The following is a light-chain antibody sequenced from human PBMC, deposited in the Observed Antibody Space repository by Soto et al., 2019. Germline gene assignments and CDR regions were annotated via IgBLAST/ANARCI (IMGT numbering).Light chain of an antibody. J-gene: IGKJ3*01. V-gene: IGKV1-5*03. CDR2: KAS. CDR3: QQYNTYSFT. CDR1: QTINNW. Sequence: DIQMTQSPSTLSASVGDRVTITCRASQTINNWLAWYQQKPGKAPKLLIYKASTLESGVPSRFSGGGFGTEFTLTISSLQPDDFATYYCQQYNTYSFTFGPGAKVDIK.